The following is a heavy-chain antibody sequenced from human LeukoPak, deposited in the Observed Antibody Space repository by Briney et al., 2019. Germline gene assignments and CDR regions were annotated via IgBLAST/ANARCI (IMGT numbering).Heavy chain of an antibody. CDR3: AHSRSSRTFEGVFDVVDC. CDR2: IYWDDDK. V-gene: IGHV2-5*02. J-gene: IGHJ4*02. Sequence: SGPTLVNPTQTLTLTCTFSGLSLSTSGVGVGWIRQPPGKALEWLALIYWDDDKRYSPSLKSRLTITKGTSKNQVVLTMTNMDPVDTATYYCAHSRSSRTFEGVFDVVDCWGQGTLVTVSS. D-gene: IGHD3-16*02. CDR1: GLSLSTSGVG.